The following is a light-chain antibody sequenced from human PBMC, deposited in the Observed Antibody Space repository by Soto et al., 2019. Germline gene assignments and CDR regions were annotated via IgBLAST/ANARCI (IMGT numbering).Light chain of an antibody. CDR1: SSNIGNNA. CDR3: AAWDDSLNGP. Sequence: QSVLTQPPSASEAPRQRVTISCSGSSSNIGNNAVNWYQQLPGKAPKLLIYYDDLLPSGVSDRFSGSKSGTSASLAISGLQSEDEADYYCAAWDDSLNGPFGGGTKLTDL. J-gene: IGLJ2*01. CDR2: YDD. V-gene: IGLV1-36*01.